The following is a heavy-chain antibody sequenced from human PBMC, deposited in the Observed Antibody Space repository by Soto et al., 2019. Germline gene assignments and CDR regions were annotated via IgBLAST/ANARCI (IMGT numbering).Heavy chain of an antibody. CDR1: GYTFTSYG. CDR2: ISAYNGNT. J-gene: IGHJ4*02. CDR3: ARSSPASVLPTLRFLEWFPPFDY. D-gene: IGHD3-3*01. V-gene: IGHV1-18*01. Sequence: ASVRVSCEASGYTFTSYGISWVRQAPGQGLEWMGWISAYNGNTNYAQKLQGRVTMTTDTSTSTAYMELRSLRSDDTAVYYCARSSPASVLPTLRFLEWFPPFDYWGQGTLVTVS.